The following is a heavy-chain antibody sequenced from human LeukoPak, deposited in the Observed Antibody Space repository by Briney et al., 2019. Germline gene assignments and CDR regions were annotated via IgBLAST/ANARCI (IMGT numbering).Heavy chain of an antibody. CDR3: ARVAAADYFDY. J-gene: IGHJ4*02. V-gene: IGHV1-18*01. D-gene: IGHD6-13*01. Sequence: ASVKVSCKASGYTFTSYGISWVRQAPGQGLEWMGRINPYNGNTNYAQNLQGRVTMTTDTSTSTAYMELRSLRSDDTAVYYCARVAAADYFDYWGQGTLVTVSS. CDR1: GYTFTSYG. CDR2: INPYNGNT.